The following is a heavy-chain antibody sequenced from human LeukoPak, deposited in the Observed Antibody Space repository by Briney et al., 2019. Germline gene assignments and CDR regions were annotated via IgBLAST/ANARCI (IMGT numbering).Heavy chain of an antibody. V-gene: IGHV1-2*02. J-gene: IGHJ5*02. Sequence: GASVKVSCTASGYSFTGYYIHWVRQAPGQGLEWMGWINPDGGVTKSAQNFQGRVTMTRDKSINTVYMELSGLTSDDTALYYCARGRYSYGYLVDTRTNTPNWFDPWGQGTLVTVSS. CDR2: INPDGGVT. D-gene: IGHD5-18*01. CDR1: GYSFTGYY. CDR3: ARGRYSYGYLVDTRTNTPNWFDP.